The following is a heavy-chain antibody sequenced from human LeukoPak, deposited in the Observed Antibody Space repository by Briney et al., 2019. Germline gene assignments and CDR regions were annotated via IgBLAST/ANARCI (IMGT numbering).Heavy chain of an antibody. CDR2: IYYSGST. CDR3: ARGYPWFGEPYFDY. J-gene: IGHJ4*02. V-gene: IGHV4-59*01. Sequence: SETLSLTCTVSGGSISNFYWSWIRQPPGKGLEWIGYIYYSGSTSYNSSLKSRVTISVDTSKNQFSLKLSSVTAADTAVYYCARGYPWFGEPYFDYWGQGSLVTVSS. CDR1: GGSISNFY. D-gene: IGHD3-10*01.